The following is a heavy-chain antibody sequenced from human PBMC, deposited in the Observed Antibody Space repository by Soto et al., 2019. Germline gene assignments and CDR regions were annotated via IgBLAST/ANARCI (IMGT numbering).Heavy chain of an antibody. CDR2: IDYTGGTT. CDR3: AKDASRTSGWYYFDY. D-gene: IGHD6-19*01. Sequence: GGSLRLSCAASGFTFSILAMGWVRQAPGKGLEWVSVIDYTGGTTYYTDSVKGRFIISRDNSKKMLYLQMNSLRAEDTAVYYCAKDASRTSGWYYFDYWGQGALVTVS. V-gene: IGHV3-23*01. J-gene: IGHJ4*02. CDR1: GFTFSILA.